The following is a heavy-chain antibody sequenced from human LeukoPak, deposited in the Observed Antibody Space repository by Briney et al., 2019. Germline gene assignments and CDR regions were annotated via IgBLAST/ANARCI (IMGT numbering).Heavy chain of an antibody. J-gene: IGHJ4*02. D-gene: IGHD3-22*01. V-gene: IGHV3-30-3*01. Sequence: PGGSLRLSCAASGFTFSSYAMHWVRQAPGKGLEWVAVISYDGSNKYYADSVKGRFTISRDNSKNTLYLQMNSLRAEDTAVYYCAREVYYYYDSSGYYQDNWGQGTLVTVSS. CDR2: ISYDGSNK. CDR3: AREVYYYYDSSGYYQDN. CDR1: GFTFSSYA.